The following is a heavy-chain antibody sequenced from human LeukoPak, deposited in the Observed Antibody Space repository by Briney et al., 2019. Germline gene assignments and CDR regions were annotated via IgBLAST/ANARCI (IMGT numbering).Heavy chain of an antibody. V-gene: IGHV3-30*03. CDR1: GFTFSSYV. D-gene: IGHD3-10*01. Sequence: GGSLRPSCAASGFTFSSYVMHWVRQAPGKGLEWVAAISYDGRNKFYPDAVKGRFTISRDQSKNTLYLQMNSLRAEDTAVYYCARVDYGSGSYGYWGQGTLVTVSS. J-gene: IGHJ4*02. CDR3: ARVDYGSGSYGY. CDR2: ISYDGRNK.